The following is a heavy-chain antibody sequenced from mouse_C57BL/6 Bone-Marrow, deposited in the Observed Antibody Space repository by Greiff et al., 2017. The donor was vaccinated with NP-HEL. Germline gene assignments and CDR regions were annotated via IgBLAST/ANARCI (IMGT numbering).Heavy chain of an antibody. J-gene: IGHJ4*01. V-gene: IGHV14-4*01. CDR2: IDPENGDT. CDR3: STAQATGFYAMDY. D-gene: IGHD3-2*02. Sequence: VQLQQSGAELVRPGASVKLSCTASGFNITDDYMHWVKQRPEQGLEWIGWIDPENGDTEYASKFQGKATITADTSSNTAYLQLSSLTSEDTAVYYCSTAQATGFYAMDYWGQGTSVTVSS. CDR1: GFNITDDY.